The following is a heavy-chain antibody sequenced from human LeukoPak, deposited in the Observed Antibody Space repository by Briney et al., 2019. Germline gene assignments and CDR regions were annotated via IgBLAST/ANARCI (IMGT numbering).Heavy chain of an antibody. Sequence: GESLKISCKGSGYSFTSHWIGWVRQMPGKGLEWLGIIDPRDSDTRYSPSFQGQVTISADKSISTAYLQWSSLKASDTAMYYCARVNNWFDPWGQGTLVTVSS. CDR2: IDPRDSDT. V-gene: IGHV5-51*01. J-gene: IGHJ5*02. CDR1: GYSFTSHW. CDR3: ARVNNWFDP.